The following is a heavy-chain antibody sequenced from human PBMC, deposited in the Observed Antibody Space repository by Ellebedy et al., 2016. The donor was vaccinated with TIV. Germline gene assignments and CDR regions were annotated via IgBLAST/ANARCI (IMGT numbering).Heavy chain of an antibody. J-gene: IGHJ2*01. CDR1: GFTFSSYA. CDR3: ARTGIAASPRDWYFDL. CDR2: ISYDGSNK. V-gene: IGHV3-30*04. D-gene: IGHD6-13*01. Sequence: GESLKISCAASGFTFSSYAMHWVRQAPGKGLEWVAVISYDGSNKYYADSVKGRFTISRDNSKNTLYLQMNSLRAEDTAVYYCARTGIAASPRDWYFDLWGRGTLVTVSS.